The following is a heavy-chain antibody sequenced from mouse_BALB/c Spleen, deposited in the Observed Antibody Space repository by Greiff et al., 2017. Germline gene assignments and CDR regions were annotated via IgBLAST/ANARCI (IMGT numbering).Heavy chain of an antibody. Sequence: EVQGVESGGGLVKPGGSLKLSCAASGFTFSDYYMYWVRQTPEKRLEWVATISDGGSYTYYPDSVKGRYTFSRDNAKNTRYLQMSSLASEDTAIYYCARDLDYWGQGTTLTVSS. CDR1: GFTFSDYY. CDR2: ISDGGSYT. V-gene: IGHV5-4*02. CDR3: ARDLDY. J-gene: IGHJ2*01.